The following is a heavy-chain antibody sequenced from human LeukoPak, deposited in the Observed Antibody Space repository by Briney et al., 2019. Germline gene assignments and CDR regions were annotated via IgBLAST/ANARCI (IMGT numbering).Heavy chain of an antibody. CDR2: INLSGGST. CDR3: ARGAYGGTNWFDP. Sequence: ASVKVSCKASGYTFTSYYMHWVRQAPGQGLEWMGIINLSGGSTSYAQKFQGRVTMTRDMSASTVYMELSSLRSEDTAVYYCARGAYGGTNWFDPWGQGTLVTVSS. D-gene: IGHD4-23*01. J-gene: IGHJ5*02. V-gene: IGHV1-46*01. CDR1: GYTFTSYY.